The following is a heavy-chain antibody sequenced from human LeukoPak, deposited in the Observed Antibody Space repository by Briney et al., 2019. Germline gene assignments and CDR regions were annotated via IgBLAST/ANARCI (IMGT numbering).Heavy chain of an antibody. CDR3: AKQDSGTKDY. Sequence: GGSLRLSCAASGFTFTNYPMSWVRQAPGKGLEWVSSVNETGGDVFYADSVKGRFTVSRDNSKKTLYLRMNSLRGEDTAVYYCAKQDSGTKDYWGQGTLVTVSS. CDR1: GFTFTNYP. J-gene: IGHJ4*02. D-gene: IGHD1-26*01. V-gene: IGHV3-23*01. CDR2: VNETGGDV.